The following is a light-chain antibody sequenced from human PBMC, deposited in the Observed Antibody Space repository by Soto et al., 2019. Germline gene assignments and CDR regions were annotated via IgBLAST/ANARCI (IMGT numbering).Light chain of an antibody. CDR3: QQYNNWPIT. Sequence: EIVLTQSPDTLALSPGERATLSYRASQTVGSNLAWYQQQHGKAPRLLIYGASTRDSDTPARFSGMWSVTEFALPLSRLQSEDFQVYSCQQYNNWPITFGQGTRLEIK. CDR2: GAS. CDR1: QTVGSN. J-gene: IGKJ5*01. V-gene: IGKV3D-15*01.